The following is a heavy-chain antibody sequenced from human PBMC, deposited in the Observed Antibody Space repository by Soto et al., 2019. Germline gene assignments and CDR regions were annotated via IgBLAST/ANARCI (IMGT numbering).Heavy chain of an antibody. Sequence: ESGPGLGKPSETLARTCPVSGGSITSGGYVGSWLRQRTGRGLEWIGYLYYPGASSYNPSIKTRLTTSVDASKSPFSLNLSSVTAVDTAGYYFGRSRSGYEIDYWGQGTRVTVSS. CDR2: LYYPGAS. CDR1: GGSITSGGYV. D-gene: IGHD5-12*01. J-gene: IGHJ4*02. V-gene: IGHV4-31*03. CDR3: GRSRSGYEIDY.